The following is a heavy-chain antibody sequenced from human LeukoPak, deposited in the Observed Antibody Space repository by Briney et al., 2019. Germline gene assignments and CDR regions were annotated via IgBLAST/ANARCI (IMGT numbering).Heavy chain of an antibody. J-gene: IGHJ4*02. CDR1: GGSISSSSYY. V-gene: IGHV4-39*01. D-gene: IGHD5-12*01. CDR2: IYYSGST. CDR3: ARRGYSGHEPESDY. Sequence: SETLSLTCTVSGGSISSSSYYWGWIRQPPGKGLEWIGSIYYSGSTYYNPSLKSRVTISVDTSKNQFSLKLSSVTAADTAVYYCARRGYSGHEPESDYWGQGTLVTVSS.